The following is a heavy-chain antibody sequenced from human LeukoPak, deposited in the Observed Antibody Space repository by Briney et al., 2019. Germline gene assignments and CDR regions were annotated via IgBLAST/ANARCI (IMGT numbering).Heavy chain of an antibody. J-gene: IGHJ4*02. Sequence: PSETLSLTCTVSGGSISSYYWSWIRQPPGKGLEWLGYIYNSRDTNYNPSLKSRVTFSADTSKNQFSLKLSSVTAADTAVYYCARKGPIAATGPDYSGQGTLVTVSS. CDR3: ARKGPIAATGPDY. CDR2: IYNSRDT. CDR1: GGSISSYY. V-gene: IGHV4-59*01. D-gene: IGHD6-13*01.